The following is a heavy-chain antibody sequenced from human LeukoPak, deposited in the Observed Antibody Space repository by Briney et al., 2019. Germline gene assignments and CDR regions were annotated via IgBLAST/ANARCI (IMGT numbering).Heavy chain of an antibody. Sequence: GGSLRLSCAASGFTFSNYAVRWVRQAPGKGLDWVSAIGGSGGDTFYADSVKGRFTISRDNSKNTLSLQMNSLRAEDTAVYYCARVFQSSMDVWGKGTTVTVSS. J-gene: IGHJ6*03. V-gene: IGHV3-23*01. CDR3: ARVFQSSMDV. CDR2: IGGSGGDT. CDR1: GFTFSNYA.